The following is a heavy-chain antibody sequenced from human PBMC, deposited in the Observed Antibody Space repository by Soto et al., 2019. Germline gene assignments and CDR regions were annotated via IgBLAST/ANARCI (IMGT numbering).Heavy chain of an antibody. CDR3: ARCYCSVGSCYTCWHFDL. J-gene: IGHJ2*01. V-gene: IGHV1-18*01. CDR2: IGPYEGVT. Sequence: QVQLEQSGAEVKKPGASVRVSCKASGYSFNDYGMSWVRQAPGQGLEWMGWIGPYEGVTNHAQTLQGRVTMTVDTSTTTADMELRSLRSDDTAIYYCARCYCSVGSCYTCWHFDLWGPGTLVTVTA. CDR1: GYSFNDYG. D-gene: IGHD2-15*01.